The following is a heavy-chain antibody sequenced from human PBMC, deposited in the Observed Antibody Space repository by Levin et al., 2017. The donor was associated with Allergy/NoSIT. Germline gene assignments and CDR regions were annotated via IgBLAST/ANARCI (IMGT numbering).Heavy chain of an antibody. D-gene: IGHD5/OR15-5a*01. CDR2: ISWDGGST. J-gene: IGHJ6*02. Sequence: GGSLRLSCAASGFTFDDYAMHWVRQAPGKGLEWVSLISWDGGSTYYADSVKGRFTISRDNSKNSLYLQMNSLRAEDTALYYCAKDIYVHTTTYYYYGMDVWGQGTTVTVSS. CDR1: GFTFDDYA. CDR3: AKDIYVHTTTYYYYGMDV. V-gene: IGHV3-43D*03.